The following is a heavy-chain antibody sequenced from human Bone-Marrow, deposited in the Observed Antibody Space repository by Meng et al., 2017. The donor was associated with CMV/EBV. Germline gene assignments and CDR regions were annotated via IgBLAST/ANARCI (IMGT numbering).Heavy chain of an antibody. V-gene: IGHV3-30*02. CDR2: IRYNGEDE. Sequence: GESLKISCAASGFTFSSYGMEWVRQAPGKGLEWVAFIRYNGEDEYYADSVKGRFTISRDNSKSTLYLQMNSLRAEDTAVYYCARDGDSSGYLDYFDYWGQGTLVTVSS. CDR1: GFTFSSYG. CDR3: ARDGDSSGYLDYFDY. D-gene: IGHD3-22*01. J-gene: IGHJ4*02.